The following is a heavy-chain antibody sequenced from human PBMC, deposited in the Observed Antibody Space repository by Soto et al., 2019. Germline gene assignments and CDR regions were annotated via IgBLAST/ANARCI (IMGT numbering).Heavy chain of an antibody. J-gene: IGHJ4*02. D-gene: IGHD6-6*01. Sequence: SETLSLTCTVSGGSVDSDTFYWSWIRQPPGRGLEWIGYIYYTGSTNYNPSLKSRVTISIDTSRNQFSLKLSSVTAADTAVYYCAREFSNSPEAFDSWGQGSLVTVSS. V-gene: IGHV4-61*01. CDR2: IYYTGST. CDR1: GGSVDSDTFY. CDR3: AREFSNSPEAFDS.